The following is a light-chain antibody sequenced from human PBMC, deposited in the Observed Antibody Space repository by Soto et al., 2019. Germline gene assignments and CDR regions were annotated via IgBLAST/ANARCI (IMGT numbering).Light chain of an antibody. Sequence: QSVLTQPPSVSGAPGQRVTISCTGSSSNFGAGYDVHWYQQLPGTAPKLLIYGTSNRPSGVPDRFSGSKSGTSASRAIPGLQAEDEADYYCQSYDSSLSGVVFGGGTKLTVL. J-gene: IGLJ2*01. V-gene: IGLV1-40*01. CDR2: GTS. CDR3: QSYDSSLSGVV. CDR1: SSNFGAGYD.